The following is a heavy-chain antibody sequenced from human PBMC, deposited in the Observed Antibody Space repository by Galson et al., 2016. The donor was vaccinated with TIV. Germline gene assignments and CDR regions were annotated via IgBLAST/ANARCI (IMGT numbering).Heavy chain of an antibody. CDR2: INAGNGNT. V-gene: IGHV1-3*01. D-gene: IGHD2-21*01. J-gene: IGHJ4*02. Sequence: SVKVSCKAAGYTFTNYAMHWVRQAPGQRLEWMGWINAGNGNTKYSQKFQGRVTITRDTSANTAYMELSSLRSEHTAMYYCARPPYCGGDCFKYDSWGKGTLVTVSS. CDR1: GYTFTNYA. CDR3: ARPPYCGGDCFKYDS.